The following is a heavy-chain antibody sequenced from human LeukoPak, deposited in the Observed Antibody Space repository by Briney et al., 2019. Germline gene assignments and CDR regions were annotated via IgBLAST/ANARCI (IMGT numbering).Heavy chain of an antibody. Sequence: PGGSLRLSCAASGLTFNNAWMSWVRQAPGKGLEWVGRIKSKTDGGTTDYAAPVKGRFTIPRDDSKNTLYLQMNSLKTEDTAVYYCSTGPGYCTNGICYPAYWGQGTLVTVSS. CDR1: GLTFNNAW. J-gene: IGHJ4*02. CDR3: STGPGYCTNGICYPAY. CDR2: IKSKTDGGTT. V-gene: IGHV3-15*01. D-gene: IGHD2-8*01.